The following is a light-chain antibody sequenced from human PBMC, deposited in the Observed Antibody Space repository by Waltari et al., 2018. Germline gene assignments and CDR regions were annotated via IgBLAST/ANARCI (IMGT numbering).Light chain of an antibody. CDR3: QQLNNYPLT. J-gene: IGKJ2*01. CDR1: QGLSSY. Sequence: DIQLTQSPSFLSASVGDRITITCRASQGLSSYLAWYQQKPGKAPKLLIYAASTLQSGFPSRFSGSGSGTDCTLTISNLQPEDFATYYCQQLNNYPLTFGQGTKLEIK. CDR2: AAS. V-gene: IGKV1-9*01.